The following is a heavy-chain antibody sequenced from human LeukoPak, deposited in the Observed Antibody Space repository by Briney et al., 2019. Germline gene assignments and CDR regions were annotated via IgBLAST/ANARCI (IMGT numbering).Heavy chain of an antibody. D-gene: IGHD3-16*01. CDR1: GFTFSSYE. CDR3: ARGGGSWGFDF. J-gene: IGHJ4*02. V-gene: IGHV3-48*03. Sequence: GGSLRLSCAASGFTFSSYEMNWVRQAPGKGLEWVSYISGSGSTIYYADSVKGRFTISRDNAKKSLYLQMNSLRAEDTAVYYCARGGGSWGFDFWGQGTPVTVSS. CDR2: ISGSGSTI.